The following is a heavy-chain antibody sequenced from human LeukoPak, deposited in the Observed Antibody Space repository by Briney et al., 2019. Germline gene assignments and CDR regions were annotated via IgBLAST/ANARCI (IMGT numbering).Heavy chain of an antibody. V-gene: IGHV3-23*01. D-gene: IGHD3-9*01. CDR1: GFTFSSYA. Sequence: GGSLRLSCAASGFTFSSYAMSWVRQAPGKGLEWVSAITGSGGSTYYADSVKGRFTISRDNSKNTLYLQMNSLRAEDTAVYYCAKWGDYDVLTGYYVSDYWGQGTLVTVSS. CDR2: ITGSGGST. J-gene: IGHJ4*02. CDR3: AKWGDYDVLTGYYVSDY.